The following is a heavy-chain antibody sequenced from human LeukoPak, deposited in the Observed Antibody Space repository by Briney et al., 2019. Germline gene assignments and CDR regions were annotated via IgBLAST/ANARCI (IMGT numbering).Heavy chain of an antibody. CDR3: ARADYSGYDPAGFDY. J-gene: IGHJ4*02. V-gene: IGHV4-30-4*01. D-gene: IGHD5-12*01. Sequence: SETLSLTCTVSGGSISSGDYYWSWIRQPPGKGLEWIGYIYYSGSTYYNPSLKSRVTISVDTSKNQFSLKLSSVTAADTAVYYCARADYSGYDPAGFDYWGQGTLVTVSS. CDR1: GGSISSGDYY. CDR2: IYYSGST.